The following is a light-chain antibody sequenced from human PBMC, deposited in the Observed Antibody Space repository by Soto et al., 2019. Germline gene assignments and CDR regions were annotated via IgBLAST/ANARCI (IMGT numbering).Light chain of an antibody. J-gene: IGKJ2*01. CDR1: QSISSW. V-gene: IGKV1-5*03. Sequence: DIQMTQSPSTLSASVGDRVTITCRASQSISSWVAWYQQKLGKAPKLLIYKASSLESGVPSRFSGSGSGTDFTLTISSLQPDDFATYYCQQYNSYPDTFGQGTKLEIK. CDR3: QQYNSYPDT. CDR2: KAS.